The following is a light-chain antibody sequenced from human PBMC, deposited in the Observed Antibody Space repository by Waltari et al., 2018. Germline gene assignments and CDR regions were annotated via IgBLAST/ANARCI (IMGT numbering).Light chain of an antibody. CDR2: DNN. Sequence: QSVLTQPPSVSAAPGQKVTISCSGSSSNIGNNYVSWYQQLPGTAPKPLIYDNNKRPSGIPDRCSGSKSGTSATLGITGRQTGDEADYYCGTWDSSLSAVVFGGGTKLTVL. J-gene: IGLJ2*01. V-gene: IGLV1-51*01. CDR3: GTWDSSLSAVV. CDR1: SSNIGNNY.